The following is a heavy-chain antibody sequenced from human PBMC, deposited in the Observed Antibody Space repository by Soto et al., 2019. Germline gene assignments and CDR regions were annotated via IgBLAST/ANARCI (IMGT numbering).Heavy chain of an antibody. D-gene: IGHD3-22*01. J-gene: IGHJ4*02. CDR3: ARVYYDSSGWNPYYFDY. V-gene: IGHV4-34*01. Sequence: TSDTLSLTYAVYGGSFSGYYWSWIRQPPGKGLEWIGEINHSGSINYNPSLKSRVTISVDTSKNQFSLKLSSVTAADTAVYYCARVYYDSSGWNPYYFDYWDQGTLVTVSS. CDR2: INHSGSI. CDR1: GGSFSGYY.